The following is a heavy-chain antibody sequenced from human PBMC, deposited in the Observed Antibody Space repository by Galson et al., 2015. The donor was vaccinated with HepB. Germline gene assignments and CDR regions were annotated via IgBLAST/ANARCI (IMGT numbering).Heavy chain of an antibody. CDR2: IRNKVNSGTT. V-gene: IGHV3-72*01. CDR3: TRSESGRQNDFLDY. CDR1: GFTFSDHY. J-gene: IGHJ4*02. D-gene: IGHD1-26*01. Sequence: SLRLSCAVAGFTFSDHYMDWVRQAPGKGLQWVGRIRNKVNSGTTEYAASVKGRFTISRDDSQNSLYLQMNSLKIEDTALYYCTRSESGRQNDFLDYWGQGTLVTVSS.